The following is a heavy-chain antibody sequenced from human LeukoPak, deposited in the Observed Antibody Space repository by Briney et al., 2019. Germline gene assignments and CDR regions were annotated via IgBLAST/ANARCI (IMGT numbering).Heavy chain of an antibody. J-gene: IGHJ4*02. Sequence: PSETLSLTCAVYGGSFSGYYWGWIRQPPGKGLEWIGEINHSGSTNYNPSLKSRVTISVDTSKNQFSLKLSSVTAADTAVYYCARTLPPTYYDFWSGSHPLDYWGQGTLVTVSS. D-gene: IGHD3-3*01. V-gene: IGHV4-34*01. CDR2: INHSGST. CDR3: ARTLPPTYYDFWSGSHPLDY. CDR1: GGSFSGYY.